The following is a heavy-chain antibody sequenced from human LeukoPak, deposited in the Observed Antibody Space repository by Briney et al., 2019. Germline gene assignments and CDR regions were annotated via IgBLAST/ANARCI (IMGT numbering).Heavy chain of an antibody. V-gene: IGHV1-46*01. CDR2: INPSGGNT. D-gene: IGHD2-15*01. J-gene: IGHJ4*02. CDR3: ARSVGYCSGGSCYSFGL. CDR1: GYTFTSYY. Sequence: ASVKVSCKASGYTFTSYYMHWVQQAPGHGLEWMGIINPSGGNTNYAQKFQGRVTMTRDTSTSTVYMELSSLRSEDTAVYHCARSVGYCSGGSCYSFGLWGQGTLVTVSS.